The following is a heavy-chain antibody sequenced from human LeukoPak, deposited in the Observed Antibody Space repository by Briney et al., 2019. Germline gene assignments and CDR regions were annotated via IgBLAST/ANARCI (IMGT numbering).Heavy chain of an antibody. D-gene: IGHD5-18*01. V-gene: IGHV6-1*01. Sequence: SQTLSLTCAISGDSVSSNTAAWTWIRQSPSRGLEWLGRTYYRSKWYNDYAGSVKSRITINPDTSKNQFSLQLNSVTPEDTAVYYCVRDHGYDFDYWGRGTLVTVSS. CDR1: GDSVSSNTAA. CDR3: VRDHGYDFDY. J-gene: IGHJ4*02. CDR2: TYYRSKWYN.